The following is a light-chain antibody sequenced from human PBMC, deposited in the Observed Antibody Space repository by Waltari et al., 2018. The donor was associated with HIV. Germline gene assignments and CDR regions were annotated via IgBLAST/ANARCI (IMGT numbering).Light chain of an antibody. Sequence: QSVLPPPPSASGTPGRRVTISCSGNNSNVGSNPVNWYRQVPGTAPKLLMFSNNQRPSGGPDRFSGSQSGTSASLAIRGLKSEDEADYECAARDDSLNAWVFGGGTKVTVL. CDR1: NSNVGSNP. CDR2: SNN. CDR3: AARDDSLNAWV. J-gene: IGLJ3*02. V-gene: IGLV1-44*01.